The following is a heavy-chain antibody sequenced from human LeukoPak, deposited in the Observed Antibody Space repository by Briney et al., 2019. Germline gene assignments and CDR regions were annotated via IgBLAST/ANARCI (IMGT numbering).Heavy chain of an antibody. D-gene: IGHD2-21*02. V-gene: IGHV4-34*01. Sequence: PSETLSLTCAVYAGSLSYYYWSWIRPPPEKGMEWIGEINRSGSTNYNPSLKSRVSISVDTSKNQFSLKLSSVTAADTAVYYCARGGFYCGDDCYVDYWGQGTLVTVSS. CDR3: ARGGFYCGDDCYVDY. CDR1: AGSLSYYY. J-gene: IGHJ4*02. CDR2: INRSGST.